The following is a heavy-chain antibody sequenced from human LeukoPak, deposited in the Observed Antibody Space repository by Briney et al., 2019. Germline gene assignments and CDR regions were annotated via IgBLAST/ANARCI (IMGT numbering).Heavy chain of an antibody. Sequence: GGSLRLSCAASGFTFSSYEMNWVRQAPGKGLAWVSYISSSGSAIYYADSVKGRFTISRDNAKNSLYLQMNSLRAEDTAVYYCARDSLEGLTTFDYWGQGTLVTVSS. D-gene: IGHD3-3*01. CDR1: GFTFSSYE. CDR2: ISSSGSAI. CDR3: ARDSLEGLTTFDY. V-gene: IGHV3-48*03. J-gene: IGHJ4*02.